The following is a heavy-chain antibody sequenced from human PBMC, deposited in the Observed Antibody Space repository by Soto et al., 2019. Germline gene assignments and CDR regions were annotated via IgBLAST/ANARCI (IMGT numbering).Heavy chain of an antibody. CDR3: ARVSSSGPDY. D-gene: IGHD6-19*01. CDR2: ISSSSSYI. V-gene: IGHV3-21*01. Sequence: GGSLRLSCAASGFTFSTYTMSWVRQAPGKGLEWVASISSSSSYIYYADSLKGRFTISRDNAKNSLFLQMNSLRVEDTAVYFCARVSSSGPDYWGQGTLVTVSS. J-gene: IGHJ4*02. CDR1: GFTFSTYT.